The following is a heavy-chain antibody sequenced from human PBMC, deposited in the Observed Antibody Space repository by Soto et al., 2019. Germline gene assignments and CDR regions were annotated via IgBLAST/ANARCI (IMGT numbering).Heavy chain of an antibody. CDR2: IIPIFGTA. Sequence: QVQLVRSGAQVKKPVSSVKVYCKASGATFSSYAISWVRQAPGQGLEWMGGIIPIFGTANYAQKFQGRVTITEDESTSAAYVELSSLRSEDTAVNCCASHVTTSYHCGMDVWGQGTTLTVYS. CDR1: GATFSSYA. V-gene: IGHV1-69*12. D-gene: IGHD4-4*01. CDR3: ASHVTTSYHCGMDV. J-gene: IGHJ6*02.